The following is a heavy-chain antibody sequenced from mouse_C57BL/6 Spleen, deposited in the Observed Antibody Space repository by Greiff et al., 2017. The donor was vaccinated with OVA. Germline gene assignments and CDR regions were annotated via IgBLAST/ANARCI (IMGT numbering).Heavy chain of an antibody. Sequence: EVKLVESGGGLVKPGGSLKLSCAASGFTFSSYAMSWVRPTSDKRLEWVATISDGGSYTYYPDNVKGRFTISRDNAKNNLYLQMSHLKSEDTAMYYCARDYYCSSYGAMDYWGQGTSVTVSS. J-gene: IGHJ4*01. V-gene: IGHV5-4*01. D-gene: IGHD1-1*01. CDR2: ISDGGSYT. CDR3: ARDYYCSSYGAMDY. CDR1: GFTFSSYA.